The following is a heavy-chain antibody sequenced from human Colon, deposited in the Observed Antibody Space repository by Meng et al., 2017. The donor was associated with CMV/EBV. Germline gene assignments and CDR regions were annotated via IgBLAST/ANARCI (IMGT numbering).Heavy chain of an antibody. J-gene: IGHJ3*02. V-gene: IGHV3-23*03. D-gene: IGHD3-10*02. Sequence: GESLKISCAASGFSLSTYAMNWVRQAPGKGLEWVSVLYSGGSDSHNADSVKGRFTVSRDNSKNILYLQMNSLRPEDTAVYYCARGSGPLFPGAFDIWGQGTMVTVSS. CDR1: GFSLSTYA. CDR3: ARGSGPLFPGAFDI. CDR2: LYSGGSDS.